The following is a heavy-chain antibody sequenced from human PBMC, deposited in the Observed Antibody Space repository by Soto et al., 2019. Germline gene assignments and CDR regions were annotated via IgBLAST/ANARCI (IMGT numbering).Heavy chain of an antibody. V-gene: IGHV1-18*01. CDR1: GYTFTSYG. CDR2: ISAYNGNT. CDR3: ARRYDFWSGYYTGPYGMDV. D-gene: IGHD3-3*01. Sequence: QVQLVQSGAEVKKPGASVKVSCKASGYTFTSYGISWVRQAPGQGLEWMGWISAYNGNTNYAQKLQGRVTMTTDTXXHXAXXELRSLRSDDTAVYYCARRYDFWSGYYTGPYGMDVWGQGTTVTVSS. J-gene: IGHJ6*02.